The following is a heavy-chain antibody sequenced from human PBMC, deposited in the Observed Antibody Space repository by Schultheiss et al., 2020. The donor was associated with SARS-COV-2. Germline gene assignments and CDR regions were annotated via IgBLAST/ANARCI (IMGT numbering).Heavy chain of an antibody. CDR2: ISYDGSNK. V-gene: IGHV3-30*03. CDR3: ARDRVTYSSSSDYYYGMDV. Sequence: GESLKISCAASGFTFSSYGMHWVRQAPGKGLEWVAVISYDGSNKYYADSVKGRFTISRDNSKNTLYLQMNSLRAEDTAVYYCARDRVTYSSSSDYYYGMDVWGQGTTVTVSS. D-gene: IGHD6-6*01. CDR1: GFTFSSYG. J-gene: IGHJ6*02.